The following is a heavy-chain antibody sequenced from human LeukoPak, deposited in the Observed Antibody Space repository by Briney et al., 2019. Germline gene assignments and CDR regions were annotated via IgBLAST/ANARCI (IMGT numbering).Heavy chain of an antibody. CDR2: IYPLETT. CDR1: VDSVNSGANY. CDR3: ARGRGYCSGGICTKRDWFDP. V-gene: IGHV4-61*02. D-gene: IGHD2-15*01. J-gene: IGHJ5*02. Sequence: SETLSLTCTVAVDSVNSGANYWSWLREPAGKEPEGIVRIYPLETTNYNPSLKSRVAISVDTSKNQFSLKLSSVTAADTAVYYCARGRGYCSGGICTKRDWFDPWGQGTLVTVSS.